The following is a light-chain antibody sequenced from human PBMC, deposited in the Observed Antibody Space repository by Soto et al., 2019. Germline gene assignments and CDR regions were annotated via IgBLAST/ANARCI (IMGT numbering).Light chain of an antibody. CDR1: QSISSW. V-gene: IGKV1-5*03. Sequence: DIQMTQSPSTLSASVGDRVTITGRASQSISSWLAWYQQKPGKAPKLLIYKVSTLESVVPSRFSGRGSGTEFTLTINSLQPDDFATYYCQQYHGVWTFGHGTKVEI. CDR3: QQYHGVWT. J-gene: IGKJ1*01. CDR2: KVS.